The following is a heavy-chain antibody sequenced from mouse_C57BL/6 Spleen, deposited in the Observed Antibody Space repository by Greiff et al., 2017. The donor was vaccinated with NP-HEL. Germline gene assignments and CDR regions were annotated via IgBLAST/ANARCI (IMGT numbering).Heavy chain of an antibody. J-gene: IGHJ2*01. CDR1: GFNIKDDY. V-gene: IGHV14-4*01. D-gene: IGHD2-2*01. Sequence: EVKLVESGAELVRPGASVKLSCTASGFNIKDDYMHWVKQRPEQGLEWIGWIDPENGDTEYASKFQGKATITADTSSNTAYLQLSSLTSEDTAVYYCTTGYGFDYWGQGTTLTVSS. CDR3: TTGYGFDY. CDR2: IDPENGDT.